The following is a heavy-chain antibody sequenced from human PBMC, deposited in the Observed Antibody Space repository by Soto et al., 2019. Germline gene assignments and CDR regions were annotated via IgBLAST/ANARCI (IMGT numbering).Heavy chain of an antibody. CDR1: GYTFTSYY. V-gene: IGHV1-46*03. Sequence: ASVKVSCKASGYTFTSYYMHWVRQAPGQGLEWMGIINPSGGSTSYAQKFQGRVTMTRDTSTSTVYMELSSLRSEDTAVYYCARVDRPYCSGGSCYHRQQWYFDLWGRGTLVTVSS. CDR3: ARVDRPYCSGGSCYHRQQWYFDL. CDR2: INPSGGST. D-gene: IGHD2-15*01. J-gene: IGHJ2*01.